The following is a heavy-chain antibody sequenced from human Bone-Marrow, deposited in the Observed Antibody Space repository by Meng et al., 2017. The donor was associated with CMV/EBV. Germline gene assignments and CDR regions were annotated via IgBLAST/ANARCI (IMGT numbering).Heavy chain of an antibody. CDR2: INPNRGGT. J-gene: IGHJ5*02. CDR1: GYTFTGYY. CDR3: ARDPICGVVPANWFDP. Sequence: SVKVSCKASGYTFTGYYMHWVRQAPGQGLEWMGWINPNRGGTNYAQKFQGRVTMTRDTSLSTAYMELSRLRSDDTAVYYCARDPICGVVPANWFDPWGQATLVAVSS. D-gene: IGHD3-3*01. V-gene: IGHV1-2*02.